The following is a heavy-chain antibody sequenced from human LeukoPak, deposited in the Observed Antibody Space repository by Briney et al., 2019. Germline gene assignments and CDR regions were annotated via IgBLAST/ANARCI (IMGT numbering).Heavy chain of an antibody. CDR2: IKQDGGEK. V-gene: IGHV3-7*01. J-gene: IGHJ4*02. CDR1: GFTYSSDW. D-gene: IGHD6-19*01. Sequence: GGSLRISGASSGFTYSSDWMSWVRQAPGKGLEWVANIKQDGGEKYYVDSVEGRFTISRDNAKNSLYLQMNSLGAEDTAVYYCGRLAGEGAGWFAYWGQGTLVTVSS. CDR3: GRLAGEGAGWFAY.